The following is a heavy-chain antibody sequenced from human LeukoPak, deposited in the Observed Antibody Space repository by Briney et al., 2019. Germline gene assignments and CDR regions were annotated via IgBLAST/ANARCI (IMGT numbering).Heavy chain of an antibody. CDR1: GYTFTGYY. Sequence: ASVKVSCKASGYTFTGYYMHWMRQAPGQGLEWMGWINPNSGGTNYAQKFQGRVTMTRDTSISTAYMELSRLRSDDTAVYYCARFPVMVTGYYGMDVWGQGTTVTVSS. V-gene: IGHV1-2*02. J-gene: IGHJ6*02. CDR2: INPNSGGT. CDR3: ARFPVMVTGYYGMDV. D-gene: IGHD2-21*02.